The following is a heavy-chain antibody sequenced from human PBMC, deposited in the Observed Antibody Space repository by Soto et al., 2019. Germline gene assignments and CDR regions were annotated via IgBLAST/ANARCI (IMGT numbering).Heavy chain of an antibody. CDR3: ARGRTNETTYYFDY. J-gene: IGHJ4*02. V-gene: IGHV4-34*01. CDR1: GGSFSGYY. Sequence: PSETLSLTCAVYGGSFSGYYWSWIRQPPGKGLEWIGGINHSRSTNYNPSLKSRVTISVDTSKNQFSLKLSSVTAADTAVYYCARGRTNETTYYFDYWGQGTLVTVSS. CDR2: INHSRST. D-gene: IGHD1-7*01.